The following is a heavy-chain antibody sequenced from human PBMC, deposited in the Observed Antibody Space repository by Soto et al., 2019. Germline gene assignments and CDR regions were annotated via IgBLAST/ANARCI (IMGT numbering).Heavy chain of an antibody. Sequence: QVQLVQSGAEVKKPGSSVKVSCKASGGTFSSYAISWVRQAPGQGLEWMGGIIPIFGTANYAQKFQGRVTITADESTSTAYMELSSLRSEDTAVYYWAGGWLRAAHTGYYYYGMDVWGQGTTVTVSS. CDR1: GGTFSSYA. V-gene: IGHV1-69*01. D-gene: IGHD5-12*01. J-gene: IGHJ6*02. CDR2: IIPIFGTA. CDR3: AGGWLRAAHTGYYYYGMDV.